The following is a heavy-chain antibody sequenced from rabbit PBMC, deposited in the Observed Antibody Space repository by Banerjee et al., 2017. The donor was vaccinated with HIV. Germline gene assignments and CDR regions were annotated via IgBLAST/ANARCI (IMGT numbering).Heavy chain of an antibody. CDR3: VRDLAGVIGWNFNF. V-gene: IGHV1S45*01. J-gene: IGHJ6*01. CDR1: GFSFSSNYW. Sequence: QEQLEESGGDLVKPEGSLTLTCTASGFSFSSNYWICWVRQAPGKGLEWIGCIYAGSSDSTYYASWAKGRFTISSTSSSTVTLQMTSLTAADTATYFCVRDLAGVIGWNFNFWGPGTLVTVS. D-gene: IGHD4-1*01. CDR2: IYAGSSDST.